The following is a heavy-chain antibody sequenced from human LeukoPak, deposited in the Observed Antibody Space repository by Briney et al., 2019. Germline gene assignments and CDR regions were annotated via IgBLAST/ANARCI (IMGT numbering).Heavy chain of an antibody. CDR1: GFTFSSYA. J-gene: IGHJ4*02. Sequence: GGSLRLSCAASGFTFSSYAMSWVRQAPGKGLEWVSTISGSGGSTYYADSVKGRFTTSRDNSKNTLYLQMNSLRAEDTAVYYCAKVLEGTWFPFDYWGQGTLVTVSS. CDR3: AKVLEGTWFPFDY. CDR2: ISGSGGST. D-gene: IGHD1/OR15-1a*01. V-gene: IGHV3-23*01.